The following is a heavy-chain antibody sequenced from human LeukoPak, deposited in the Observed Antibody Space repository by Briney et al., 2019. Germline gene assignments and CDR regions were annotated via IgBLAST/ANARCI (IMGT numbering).Heavy chain of an antibody. D-gene: IGHD3-22*01. V-gene: IGHV1-69*04. J-gene: IGHJ4*02. CDR2: IIPILGIA. Sequence: GASVKVSCKASGGTFSSYAISWVRQAPGQGLEWMGRIIPILGIANYAQKFQGRVTITADKSTSTACMELSSLRSEDTAVYYCARDVHYYDSSGYHPPKVFDYWGQGTLVTVSS. CDR3: ARDVHYYDSSGYHPPKVFDY. CDR1: GGTFSSYA.